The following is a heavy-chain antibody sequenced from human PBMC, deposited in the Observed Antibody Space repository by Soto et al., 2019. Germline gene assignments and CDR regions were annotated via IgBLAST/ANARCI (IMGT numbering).Heavy chain of an antibody. CDR3: ARDYFDSSDYTTNWFDP. J-gene: IGHJ5*02. CDR1: GDSISNSRFY. CDR2: IYHTGNA. D-gene: IGHD3-22*01. V-gene: IGHV4-39*01. Sequence: QLQLKESGPGLVKSSETLSLTCSVSGDSISNSRFYWAWIRQPPGEGLEWIGSIYHTGNAYYNPSLKSRVTIFVDMSKNQFSLKLTSVTAADTALYYCARDYFDSSDYTTNWFDPWGQGALVTVSS.